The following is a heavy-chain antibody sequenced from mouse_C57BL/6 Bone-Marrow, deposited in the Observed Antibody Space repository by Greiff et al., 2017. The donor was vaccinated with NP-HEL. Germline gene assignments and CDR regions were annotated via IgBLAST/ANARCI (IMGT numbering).Heavy chain of an antibody. CDR2: INPYNGGT. J-gene: IGHJ2*01. V-gene: IGHV1-19*01. CDR1: GYTFTDYY. CDR3: ARTPSYYGSSYGY. D-gene: IGHD1-1*01. Sequence: EVKLVESGPVLVKPGASVKMSCKASGYTFTDYYMNWVKQSHGKSLEWIGVINPYNGGTSYNQKFKGKATLTVDKSSSTAYMELNSLTSEDSAVYYCARTPSYYGSSYGYRGQGTTLTVSS.